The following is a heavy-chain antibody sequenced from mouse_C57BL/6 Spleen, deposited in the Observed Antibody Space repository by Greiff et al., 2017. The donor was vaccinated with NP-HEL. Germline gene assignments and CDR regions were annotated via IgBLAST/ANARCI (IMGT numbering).Heavy chain of an antibody. CDR2: IYPRSGNT. CDR1: GYTFTSYG. J-gene: IGHJ4*01. Sequence: QVHVKQSGAELARPGASVKLSCKASGYTFTSYGISWVKQRTGQGLEWIGEIYPRSGNTYYNEKFKGKATLTADKSSSTAYMELRSLTSEDSAVYFCARSGYDYDAAMDYWGQGTSVTVSS. V-gene: IGHV1-81*01. CDR3: ARSGYDYDAAMDY. D-gene: IGHD2-4*01.